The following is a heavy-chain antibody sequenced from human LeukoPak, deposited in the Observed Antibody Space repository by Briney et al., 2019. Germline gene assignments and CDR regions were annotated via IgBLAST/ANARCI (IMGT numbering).Heavy chain of an antibody. D-gene: IGHD2-2*01. J-gene: IGHJ4*02. CDR2: TRNKANSYTT. V-gene: IGHV3-72*01. Sequence: GGSLRLSCAASEFTFSDHYMDWVRQAPGQGLEWVGRTRNKANSYTTEYAASVKGRFTISRDDSKNSLYLQMNSLKTEDTAVYYCARVRYCSSTSCRGALDIWGQGTLVTVSS. CDR1: EFTFSDHY. CDR3: ARVRYCSSTSCRGALDI.